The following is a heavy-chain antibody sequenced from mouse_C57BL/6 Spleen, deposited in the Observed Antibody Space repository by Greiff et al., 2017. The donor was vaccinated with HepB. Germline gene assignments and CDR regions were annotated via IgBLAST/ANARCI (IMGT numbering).Heavy chain of an antibody. CDR3: ARFTTVVEGFDY. CDR1: GYTFTSYW. V-gene: IGHV1-69*01. Sequence: VQLQQPGAELVMPGASVKLSCKASGYTFTSYWMHWVKQRPGQGLEWIGEIDPSDSYTNYNQKFKGKSTLTVDKSSSTAYMQLSSLTSEDSAVYYCARFTTVVEGFDYWGQGTTLTVSS. J-gene: IGHJ2*01. CDR2: IDPSDSYT. D-gene: IGHD1-1*01.